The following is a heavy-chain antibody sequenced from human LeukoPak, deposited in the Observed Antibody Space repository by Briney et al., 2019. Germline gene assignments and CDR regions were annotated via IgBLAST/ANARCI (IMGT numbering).Heavy chain of an antibody. V-gene: IGHV1-2*02. D-gene: IGHD6-13*01. CDR3: ARVRTTIAAAGNLRY. Sequence: ASVKVSCKASGYTFTGYYMHWVRQAPGQGLEWMGWINPNSGGTNYAQKFQGRVTMTRDTSISTAYMELSRLRSDDTAVYYCARVRTTIAAAGNLRYWGQGTLVTVSS. CDR1: GYTFTGYY. J-gene: IGHJ4*02. CDR2: INPNSGGT.